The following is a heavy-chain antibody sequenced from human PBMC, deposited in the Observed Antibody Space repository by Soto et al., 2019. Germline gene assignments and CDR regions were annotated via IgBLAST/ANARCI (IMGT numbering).Heavy chain of an antibody. CDR2: ISYDGSNK. CDR3: AREYSSSATHHNFYYYYFYGTDV. Sequence: QVQLVESGGGVVQPGRSLRLSCAASGFTFSSYAMHWVRQAPGKGLEWVSVISYDGSNKYYADSVKGRFTISSDNSKNTMYLQMNTLRAEDTAVYSCAREYSSSATHHNFYYYYFYGTDVWGQGTTVTVSS. J-gene: IGHJ6*02. V-gene: IGHV3-30-3*01. CDR1: GFTFSSYA. D-gene: IGHD6-6*01.